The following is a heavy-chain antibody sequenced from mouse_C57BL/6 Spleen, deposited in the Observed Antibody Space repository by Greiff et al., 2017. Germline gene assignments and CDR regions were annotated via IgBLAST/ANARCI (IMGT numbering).Heavy chain of an antibody. CDR2: IYPGGGDT. Sequence: QVQLQQSGPELVQPGASVKISCKASGFAFSSSWMNWVQQRPGKGLEWIGRIYPGGGDTNYTGKFKGQATLTADKSSSTAYMQLSSLTSEDSAVYFCAGLYDSYYFDYWGQGTTLTVSS. CDR1: GFAFSSSW. V-gene: IGHV1-82*01. J-gene: IGHJ2*01. D-gene: IGHD2-3*01. CDR3: AGLYDSYYFDY.